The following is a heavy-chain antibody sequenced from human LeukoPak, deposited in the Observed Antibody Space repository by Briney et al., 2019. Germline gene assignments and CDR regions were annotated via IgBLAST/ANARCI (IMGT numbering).Heavy chain of an antibody. V-gene: IGHV1-24*01. CDR1: GYTLTELS. CDR2: FDPEDGET. D-gene: IGHD2-15*01. CDR3: ATTLGYCSGGSCYPFDY. J-gene: IGHJ4*02. Sequence: ASVKASCKVSGYTLTELSMHWVRQAPGKGLEWMGGFDPEDGETIYAQKFQGRVTMTEDTSTDTAYMELSSLRSEDTAVYYCATTLGYCSGGSCYPFDYWGQGTLVTVSS.